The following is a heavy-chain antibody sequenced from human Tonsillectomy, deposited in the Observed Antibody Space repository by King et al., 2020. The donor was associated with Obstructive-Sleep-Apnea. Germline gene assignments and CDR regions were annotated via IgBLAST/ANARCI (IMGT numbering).Heavy chain of an antibody. CDR3: AKDSSSWYFNFPKNWYFDL. J-gene: IGHJ2*01. D-gene: IGHD6-13*01. V-gene: IGHV3-23*04. Sequence: VQLVESGGGLVQPGGSLRLSCAASGFTFSSYAMSWVRQAPGKGLEWVSAISGSGGSTYYADSVKGRFTISRDNSKNTLYLQMNSLRAEDTAVYYCAKDSSSWYFNFPKNWYFDLWGRGTLVTVSS. CDR1: GFTFSSYA. CDR2: ISGSGGST.